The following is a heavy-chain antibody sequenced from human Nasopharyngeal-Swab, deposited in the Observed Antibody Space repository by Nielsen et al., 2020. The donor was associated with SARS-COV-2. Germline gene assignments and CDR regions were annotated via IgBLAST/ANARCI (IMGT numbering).Heavy chain of an antibody. CDR2: INPSGGST. CDR1: GYTFTSYY. Sequence: ASVKVSCKASGYTFTSYYMHWVRQAPGQGLEWMGIINPSGGSTSYAQKFQGRVTMTRDTSTSTAYMELRSLRSDDTAVYYCARVGSYYYDSSGYAGSSYYFDYWGQGTLVTVSS. J-gene: IGHJ4*02. V-gene: IGHV1-46*01. CDR3: ARVGSYYYDSSGYAGSSYYFDY. D-gene: IGHD3-22*01.